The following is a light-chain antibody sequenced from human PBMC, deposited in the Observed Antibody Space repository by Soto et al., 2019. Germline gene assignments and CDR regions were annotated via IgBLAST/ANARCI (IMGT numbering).Light chain of an antibody. CDR3: QYYGSSPLT. V-gene: IGKV3-20*01. Sequence: EIVLTQSPGTLSLSPGERATLSCRASQSVSSSYLAWYQQKPGQAPRLFIYGASNRATGIPDRFSGSGSGTDFILTISRLEPEDFAVYYCQYYGSSPLTFGGGTKVDIK. J-gene: IGKJ4*01. CDR1: QSVSSSY. CDR2: GAS.